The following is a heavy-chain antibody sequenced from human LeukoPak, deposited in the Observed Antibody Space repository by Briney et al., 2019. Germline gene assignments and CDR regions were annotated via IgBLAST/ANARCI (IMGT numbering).Heavy chain of an antibody. J-gene: IGHJ4*02. CDR3: ARDRRDYYGSGSYYWDY. CDR2: ISSSSSYT. V-gene: IGHV3-11*06. D-gene: IGHD3-10*01. CDR1: GFTFSDYY. Sequence: GGSLRHSCAASGFTFSDYYMSWIRQAPGKGLEWVSYISSSSSYTNYADSVKGRFTISRDNAKNSLYLQMNSLRAEDTAVYYCARDRRDYYGSGSYYWDYWGQGTLVTVSS.